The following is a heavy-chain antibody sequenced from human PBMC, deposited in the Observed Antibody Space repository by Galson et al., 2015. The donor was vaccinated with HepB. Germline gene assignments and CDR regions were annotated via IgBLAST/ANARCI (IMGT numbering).Heavy chain of an antibody. Sequence: SLRLSCAASGFSFSSYLMHWVRQAPDKGLEWVAVISYDGSNKYYADSVKGRFTISRDNSKNTLYLQMNSLRAEDTAVYYCARDGTSYYNVENWFDPWGQGTLVTVSS. CDR1: GFSFSSYL. CDR2: ISYDGSNK. CDR3: ARDGTSYYNVENWFDP. J-gene: IGHJ5*02. V-gene: IGHV3-30-3*01. D-gene: IGHD3-10*01.